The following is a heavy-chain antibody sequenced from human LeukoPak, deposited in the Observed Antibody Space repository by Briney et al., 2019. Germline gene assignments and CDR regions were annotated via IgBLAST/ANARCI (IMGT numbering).Heavy chain of an antibody. J-gene: IGHJ4*02. CDR2: ISDSGGST. V-gene: IGHV3-23*01. D-gene: IGHD5-12*01. CDR3: AKSHSVGYRGYFDY. Sequence: GGSLRLSCAASGFTFTTYAMSWVRQAPGKGLEWISAISDSGGSTYYADSVKGRFTISRDNSKNTLYVQMNSLRAEDTAVYYCAKSHSVGYRGYFDYWGQGTLVTVSS. CDR1: GFTFTTYA.